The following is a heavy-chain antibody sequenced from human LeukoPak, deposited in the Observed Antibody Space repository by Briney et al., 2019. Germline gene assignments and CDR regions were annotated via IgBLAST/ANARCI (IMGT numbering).Heavy chain of an antibody. CDR3: ARVGGTNYYYYGMDV. D-gene: IGHD1-1*01. Sequence: SETLSLTCTVSGGSISSSFYYWGWIRQPPGKGLEWNGSIYHSGSTYYNPSLKSRVTISVDTSRNQFSLKLSSVTAADTAVYYCARVGGTNYYYYGMDVWGQGTTVTVSS. J-gene: IGHJ6*02. CDR1: GGSISSSFYY. V-gene: IGHV4-39*07. CDR2: IYHSGST.